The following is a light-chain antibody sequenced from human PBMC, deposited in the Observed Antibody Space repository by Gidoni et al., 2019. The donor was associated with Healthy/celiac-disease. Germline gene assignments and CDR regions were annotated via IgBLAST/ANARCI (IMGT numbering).Light chain of an antibody. CDR1: QSVSSSY. CDR3: QQYGSSPLLT. CDR2: GAS. J-gene: IGKJ4*01. Sequence: EIVLTQSPGTLSLSPGERATLSCRASQSVSSSYLAWYQQKPGQAPRLLIYGASSRATCIPDRFSGSGSGTGFTLTISRLEPEYFAVYYCQQYGSSPLLTFXGXTKVEI. V-gene: IGKV3-20*01.